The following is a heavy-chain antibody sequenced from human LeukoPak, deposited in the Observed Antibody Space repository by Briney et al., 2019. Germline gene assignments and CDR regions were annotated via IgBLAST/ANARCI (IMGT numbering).Heavy chain of an antibody. J-gene: IGHJ5*01. V-gene: IGHV3-21*01. CDR2: ISRGSGYI. CDR3: ATDPGWEQRSGWFDY. Sequence: GGSLRLSCAASGFTFDGYMMNWVRQAPGKGLEWVSSISRGSGYIFYADSVKGRFSISRDNANNSLYLQMNNLRVDDTAVYYCATDPGWEQRSGWFDYWGQGTLVTVSS. CDR1: GFTFDGYM. D-gene: IGHD1/OR15-1a*01.